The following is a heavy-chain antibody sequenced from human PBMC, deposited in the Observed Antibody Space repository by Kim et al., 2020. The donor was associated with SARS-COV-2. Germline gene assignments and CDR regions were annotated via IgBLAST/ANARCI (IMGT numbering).Heavy chain of an antibody. CDR3: VRDRMVCAVDV. V-gene: IGHV3-48*02. J-gene: IGHJ3*01. Sequence: GGSLRLSCATSGFTFSAYDMNWVRQAPGKGLEWLSFITKSSTTIYYADSVEGRFTISRDNAKNSLFLQMNSLRDEDTALYYCVRDRMVCAVDVLGQGTLV. D-gene: IGHD2-8*01. CDR2: ITKSSTTI. CDR1: GFTFSAYD.